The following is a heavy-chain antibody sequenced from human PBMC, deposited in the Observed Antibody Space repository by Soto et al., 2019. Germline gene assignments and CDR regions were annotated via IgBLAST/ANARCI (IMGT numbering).Heavy chain of an antibody. V-gene: IGHV4-61*01. D-gene: IGHD5-18*01. CDR2: IYYSGST. CDR1: GGSVSSGSYY. CDR3: ARGGYSYGQDY. Sequence: PSETLSLTCTVSGGSVSSGSYYWSWIRQPPGKGLEWIGYIYYSGSTNYNPSLKSRVTISVDTSKNQFSLKLSPVTAADTAVYYCARGGYSYGQDYWGQGTLVTVSS. J-gene: IGHJ4*02.